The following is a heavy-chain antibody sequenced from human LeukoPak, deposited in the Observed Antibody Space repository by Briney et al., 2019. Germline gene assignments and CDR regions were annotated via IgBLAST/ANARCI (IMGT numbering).Heavy chain of an antibody. D-gene: IGHD6-13*01. CDR3: ARVVAAAGFFDY. CDR1: GGSISSSSYY. CDR2: IYYSGST. J-gene: IGHJ4*02. Sequence: SGTLSLTCTVSGGSISSSSYYWGWIRQPPGKGLEWIGSIYYSGSTYYNPSLKSRVTISVDTSKNQFSLKLSSVTAADTAVYYCARVVAAAGFFDYWGQGTLVTVSS. V-gene: IGHV4-39*07.